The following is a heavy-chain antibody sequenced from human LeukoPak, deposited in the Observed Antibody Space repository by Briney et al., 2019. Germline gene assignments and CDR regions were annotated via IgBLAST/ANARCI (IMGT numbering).Heavy chain of an antibody. CDR3: ARDMVRGVITPSDAFDI. J-gene: IGHJ3*02. D-gene: IGHD3-10*01. Sequence: GASVKVPCKASGYTFTSYGISWVRQAPGQGLEWMGWISAYNGNTNYAQKLQGRVTMTTDTSTSTAYMELRSLRSDDTAVYYCARDMVRGVITPSDAFDIWGQGTVVTVSS. CDR2: ISAYNGNT. V-gene: IGHV1-18*01. CDR1: GYTFTSYG.